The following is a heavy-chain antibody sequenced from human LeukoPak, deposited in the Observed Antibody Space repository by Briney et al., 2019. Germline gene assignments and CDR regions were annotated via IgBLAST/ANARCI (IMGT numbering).Heavy chain of an antibody. Sequence: GGSLRLSCAASGFTFGSYSMTWVRQAPGKELEWVSAISGDGAFTYYADSVKGRFTISRDNSKNTLYLQMNSLRAEDTAVYYCAWCSGGSCYSNGMDVRGQGTTVTVSS. CDR3: AWCSGGSCYSNGMDV. J-gene: IGHJ6*02. CDR2: ISGDGAFT. V-gene: IGHV3-23*01. CDR1: GFTFGSYS. D-gene: IGHD2-15*01.